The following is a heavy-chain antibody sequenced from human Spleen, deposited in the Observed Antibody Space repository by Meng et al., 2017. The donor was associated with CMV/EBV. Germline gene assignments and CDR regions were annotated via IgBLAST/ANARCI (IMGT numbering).Heavy chain of an antibody. V-gene: IGHV3-7*01. CDR1: GFTFSTYW. J-gene: IGHJ4*02. CDR2: IKQDGSEK. CDR3: AGGWSFDY. Sequence: GESLKISCAASGFTFSTYWMSWVRQAPGKGLEWVANIKQDGSEKYYVDSVKGRFTISRDNAKNSLYLQMNSLRAEDTAVYHCAGGWSFDYWGQGTLVTVSS. D-gene: IGHD2-15*01.